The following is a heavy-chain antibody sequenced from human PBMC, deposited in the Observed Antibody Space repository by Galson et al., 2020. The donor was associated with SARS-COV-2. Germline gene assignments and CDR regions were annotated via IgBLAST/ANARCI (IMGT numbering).Heavy chain of an antibody. CDR3: ARGPIVVVPAAMGPLPRYYYYGMDG. V-gene: IGHV1-18*01. Sequence: ASVKVSCKASGYTFTSYGISWVRQAPGQGLEWMGWISAYNGNTNYAQKLQGRVTMTTDTSTSTAYMELRSLRSDDTAVYYCARGPIVVVPAAMGPLPRYYYYGMDGWGQGTTVTVSS. J-gene: IGHJ6*02. CDR2: ISAYNGNT. CDR1: GYTFTSYG. D-gene: IGHD2-2*01.